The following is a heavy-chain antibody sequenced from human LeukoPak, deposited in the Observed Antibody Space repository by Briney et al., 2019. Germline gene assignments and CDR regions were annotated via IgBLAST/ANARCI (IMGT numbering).Heavy chain of an antibody. Sequence: PGGSLRLSCAASGFTFTSYSMNWVRQAPGKGLEWVSYISGSSSAIYYADSVKGRFTISRDNVKNSLYLQMNSLRAEDTAVYYCARSSTFGGYVDYWGQGTLVTVSS. D-gene: IGHD3-16*01. V-gene: IGHV3-48*04. CDR3: ARSSTFGGYVDY. J-gene: IGHJ4*02. CDR1: GFTFTSYS. CDR2: ISGSSSAI.